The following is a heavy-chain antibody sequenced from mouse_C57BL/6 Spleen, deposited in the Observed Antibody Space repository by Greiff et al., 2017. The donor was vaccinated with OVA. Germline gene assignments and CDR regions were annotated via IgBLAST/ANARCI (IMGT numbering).Heavy chain of an antibody. CDR1: GYTFTSYW. V-gene: IGHV1-61*01. D-gene: IGHD3-3*01. CDR2: IYPSDSET. J-gene: IGHJ2*01. Sequence: QVQLQQPGAELVRPGSSVKLSCKASGYTFTSYWMDWVKQRPGQGLEWIGNIYPSDSETHYNQKFKDKATLTVDKSSSTAYMQLSSLTSEDSAVYYCARGGRDALDYWGQGTTLTVSS. CDR3: ARGGRDALDY.